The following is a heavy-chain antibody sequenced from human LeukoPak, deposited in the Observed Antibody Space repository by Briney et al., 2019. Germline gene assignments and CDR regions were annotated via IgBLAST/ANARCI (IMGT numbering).Heavy chain of an antibody. J-gene: IGHJ4*02. CDR3: TTFLVVVAASPYYFDY. V-gene: IGHV3-15*01. D-gene: IGHD2-15*01. Sequence: PGGSLRLSCAASGFTFSNAWVSWVRQAPGKGLEWVGRIKSKTDGGTTDYAAPVKGRFTISRDDSKNTLYLQMNSLKTEDTAVYYCTTFLVVVAASPYYFDYWGQGTLVTVSS. CDR2: IKSKTDGGTT. CDR1: GFTFSNAW.